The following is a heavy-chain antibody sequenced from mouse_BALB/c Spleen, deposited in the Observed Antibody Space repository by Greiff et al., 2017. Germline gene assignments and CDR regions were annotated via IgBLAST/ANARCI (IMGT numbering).Heavy chain of an antibody. Sequence: QVQLQQSGSVLVRPGASVKLSCKASGYTFTSSWMHWAKQRPGQGLEWIGEIHPNSGNTNYNEKFKGKATLTVDTSSSTAYVDLSSLTSEDSAVYYCARSGGYGSYHFDYWGQGTTLTVSS. CDR2: IHPNSGNT. V-gene: IGHV1S130*01. CDR1: GYTFTSSW. J-gene: IGHJ2*01. CDR3: ARSGGYGSYHFDY. D-gene: IGHD1-1*02.